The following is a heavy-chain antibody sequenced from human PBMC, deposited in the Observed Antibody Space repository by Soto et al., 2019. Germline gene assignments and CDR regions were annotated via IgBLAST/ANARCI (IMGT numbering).Heavy chain of an antibody. D-gene: IGHD6-13*01. CDR3: AKDRVSSSWYREFDP. CDR2: ISGSGGST. Sequence: GGSLRLSCAASGFTFSSYAMSWVRQAPGKGLEWVSAISGSGGSTYYADSVKGRFTISRDNSKNTLYLQMNSLRAEDTAVYYCAKDRVSSSWYREFDPWGQGTQVTVSS. J-gene: IGHJ5*02. V-gene: IGHV3-23*01. CDR1: GFTFSSYA.